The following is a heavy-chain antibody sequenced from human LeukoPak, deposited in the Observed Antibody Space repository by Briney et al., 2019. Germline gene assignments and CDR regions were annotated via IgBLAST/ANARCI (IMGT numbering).Heavy chain of an antibody. J-gene: IGHJ4*02. Sequence: SVKVSCKASGGTFSSYAISWVRQAPGQGLEWMGGIIPIFGTANYAQKFQGRVTITADKSTSTAYMELSSLRSEDTAVYYCARKLGYCSGGSCYELDYWGQGTLVTVSS. CDR1: GGTFSSYA. CDR2: IIPIFGTA. D-gene: IGHD2-15*01. V-gene: IGHV1-69*06. CDR3: ARKLGYCSGGSCYELDY.